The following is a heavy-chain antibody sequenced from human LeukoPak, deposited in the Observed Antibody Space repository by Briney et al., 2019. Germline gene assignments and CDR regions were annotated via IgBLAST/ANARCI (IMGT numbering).Heavy chain of an antibody. CDR1: GFTFSSYD. CDR2: IGTAGDT. CDR3: ARDLGYSSGQYSMDV. J-gene: IGHJ6*02. V-gene: IGHV3-13*01. D-gene: IGHD6-19*01. Sequence: GGSLRLSCAASGFTFSSYDMHWVRQATGKGLEWVPAIGTAGDTYYPGSVKGRFTISRENAKNSLYLQMNSLRAGDTAVYYCARDLGYSSGQYSMDVWGQGTTVTVSS.